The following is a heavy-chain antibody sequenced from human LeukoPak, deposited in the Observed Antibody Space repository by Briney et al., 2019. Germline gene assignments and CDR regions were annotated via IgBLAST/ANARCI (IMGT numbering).Heavy chain of an antibody. CDR1: GGSISSGSYY. CDR2: IYYSGST. J-gene: IGHJ4*02. V-gene: IGHV4-39*07. Sequence: SQTLSLTCTVSGGSISSGSYYWGWIRQPPGKGLEWIGSIYYSGSTYYNPSLKSRVTISVDTSKNQFSLKLSSVTAADTAVYYCARVRYFDWLLWDWGQGTLVTVSS. CDR3: ARVRYFDWLLWD. D-gene: IGHD3-9*01.